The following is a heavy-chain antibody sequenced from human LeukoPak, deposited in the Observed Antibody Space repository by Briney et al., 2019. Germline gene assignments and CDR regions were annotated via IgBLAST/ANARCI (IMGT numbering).Heavy chain of an antibody. CDR1: GFTFSSYG. J-gene: IGHJ3*02. D-gene: IGHD4-17*01. V-gene: IGHV3-30*02. CDR2: IRYDGSNK. CDR3: AKELPTVIYAFDI. Sequence: PGGSLRLSCAASGFTFSSYGMHWVRQAPGKGLEWVAFIRYDGSNKYYAGSVKGRFTISRDNSKNTLYLQMNSLRAEDTAVYYCAKELPTVIYAFDIWGQGTMVTVSS.